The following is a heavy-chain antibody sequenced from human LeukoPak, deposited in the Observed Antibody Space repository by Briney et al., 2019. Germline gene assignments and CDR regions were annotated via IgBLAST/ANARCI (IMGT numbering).Heavy chain of an antibody. CDR1: GGTFSSYA. Sequence: GASVKVSCKASGGTFSSYAISWVRQAPGQGLEWMGGIIPIFGTANYAQKFQGRVTITADESTSTAYMELSSLRSEDTAVYYCARITRSTWGLDYWGQGTLVTVSS. V-gene: IGHV1-69*13. CDR3: ARITRSTWGLDY. J-gene: IGHJ4*02. CDR2: IIPIFGTA. D-gene: IGHD7-27*01.